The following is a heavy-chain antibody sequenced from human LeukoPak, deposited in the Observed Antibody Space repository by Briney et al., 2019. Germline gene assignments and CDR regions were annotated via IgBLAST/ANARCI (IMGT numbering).Heavy chain of an antibody. V-gene: IGHV3-23*01. Sequence: GGSLRLSCAASGFTFSSYAMSWVRQAPGKGLEWVSAISGSGGSTYYADSVKGRFTISRDNAKNSLYLQMNSLRAEDTALYYCAKDISEHPGTLDYWGQGTLVTVSS. D-gene: IGHD1-7*01. J-gene: IGHJ4*02. CDR1: GFTFSSYA. CDR2: ISGSGGST. CDR3: AKDISEHPGTLDY.